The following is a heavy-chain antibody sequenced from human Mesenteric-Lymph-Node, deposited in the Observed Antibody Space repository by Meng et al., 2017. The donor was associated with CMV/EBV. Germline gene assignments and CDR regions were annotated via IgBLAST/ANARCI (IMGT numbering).Heavy chain of an antibody. CDR3: ARCSSPSCYTHYFDP. V-gene: IGHV4-59*01. D-gene: IGHD2-2*01. CDR1: GGSISSYY. Sequence: GSLRLSCTVSGGSISSYYWTWIRQPPGKGLEWIGYVFYSGSTNYNPSLKSRVTISVDTSKNQFSLKLSSVTAADTAVYYCARCSSPSCYTHYFDPWGQGTLVTVSS. CDR2: VFYSGST. J-gene: IGHJ5*02.